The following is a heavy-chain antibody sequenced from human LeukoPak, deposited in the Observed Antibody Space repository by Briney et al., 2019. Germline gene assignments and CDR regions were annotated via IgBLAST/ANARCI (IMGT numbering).Heavy chain of an antibody. CDR2: VSDSGAST. CDR1: GFTFSSYA. Sequence: PGGSLRLSCAASGFTFSSYAMTWARQAPGKGLEWVSTVSDSGASTYYADSVKGGFTISRDNSRNTLYLQMNSLRAEDTAVYYCVKRGSNYGPFDYWGQGTLVTVSS. CDR3: VKRGSNYGPFDY. V-gene: IGHV3-23*01. J-gene: IGHJ4*02. D-gene: IGHD5-18*01.